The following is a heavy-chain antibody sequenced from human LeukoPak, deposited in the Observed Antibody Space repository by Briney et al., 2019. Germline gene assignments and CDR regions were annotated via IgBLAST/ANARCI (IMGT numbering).Heavy chain of an antibody. J-gene: IGHJ4*02. Sequence: ASVTVSCKASGYTFTGYYMHWVRQAPGQGLEWMGWINPNSGGTNYAQKFQGRVTMTRDTSISTAYMELSRLRSDDTAVYYCARDLGRSSWYDYWGQGTLVTVSS. CDR3: ARDLGRSSWYDY. V-gene: IGHV1-2*02. D-gene: IGHD6-13*01. CDR1: GYTFTGYY. CDR2: INPNSGGT.